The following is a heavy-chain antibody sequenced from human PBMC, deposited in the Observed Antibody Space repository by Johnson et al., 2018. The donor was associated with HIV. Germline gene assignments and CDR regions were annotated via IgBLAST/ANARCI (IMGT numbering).Heavy chain of an antibody. Sequence: VQLVESGGGVVRPGGSLRLSCAASGFTFDDYGMSWVRQAPGKGLEWVSGINWNGVRTGYLDSMKGRFTISRDNAKNSLYLQMNSLRAEDTAVYYCAKDTEIAARDDAFDIWGLGTMVTVSS. V-gene: IGHV3-20*04. CDR3: AKDTEIAARDDAFDI. CDR1: GFTFDDYG. CDR2: INWNGVRT. J-gene: IGHJ3*02. D-gene: IGHD6-6*01.